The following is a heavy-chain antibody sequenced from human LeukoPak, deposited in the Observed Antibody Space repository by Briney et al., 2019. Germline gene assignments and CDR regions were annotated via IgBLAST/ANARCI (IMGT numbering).Heavy chain of an antibody. D-gene: IGHD3-10*01. CDR2: ISYDGSNK. J-gene: IGHJ3*02. CDR3: AKEQHVLLWFGELSRAFDI. CDR1: GFTFSSYG. V-gene: IGHV3-30*18. Sequence: GGSLRLSCAASGFTFSSYGMHWVRQAPGKGLEWVAVISYDGSNKYYAGSVKGRFTISRDNSKNTLYLQLNSLRAEDTAVYYCAKEQHVLLWFGELSRAFDIWGQGTMVTVSS.